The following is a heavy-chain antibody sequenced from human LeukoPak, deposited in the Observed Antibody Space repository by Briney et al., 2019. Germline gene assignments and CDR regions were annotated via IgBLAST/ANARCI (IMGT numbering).Heavy chain of an antibody. CDR2: ISSSGNNT. CDR1: GFTFRGAA. J-gene: IGHJ4*02. CDR3: ASTNRIQFFYYFDY. Sequence: GGSLRLSCAVSGFTFRGAAMTWVRQAPGKGLEWVSLISSSGNNTYYADSVKGRFTISRDNAKNSLYLQMNSLRAEDTAVYYCASTNRIQFFYYFDYWGQGTLVTVSS. V-gene: IGHV3-21*04. D-gene: IGHD5-18*01.